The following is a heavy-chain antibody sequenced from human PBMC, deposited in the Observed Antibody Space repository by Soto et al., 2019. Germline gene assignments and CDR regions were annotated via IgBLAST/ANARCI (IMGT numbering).Heavy chain of an antibody. V-gene: IGHV4-39*01. CDR2: IYYSGST. Sequence: SETLSLTCTVSGCSISSGSYYWGWIRQPPGKGLEWIGSIYYSGSTYYNPSLKSRVTISVDTSKNQFSLKLSSVTAADTAVYYCAGQDIVLMVYANDYWGQGTLVTVS. J-gene: IGHJ4*02. CDR3: AGQDIVLMVYANDY. D-gene: IGHD2-8*01. CDR1: GCSISSGSYY.